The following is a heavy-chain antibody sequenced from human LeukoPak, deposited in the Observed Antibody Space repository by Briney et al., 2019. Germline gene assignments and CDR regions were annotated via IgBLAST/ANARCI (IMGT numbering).Heavy chain of an antibody. J-gene: IGHJ3*02. Sequence: SETLSLTCAVSGYSISSGYYWGWIRQPPGKGLEWIGSISHSGSTYYNPSLKSRVTISVDTSKNQFSLKLSSVTAADTAVYYCARRSVSWGAFDIWGQGTMVTVSS. D-gene: IGHD7-27*01. CDR2: ISHSGST. CDR3: ARRSVSWGAFDI. V-gene: IGHV4-38-2*01. CDR1: GYSISSGYY.